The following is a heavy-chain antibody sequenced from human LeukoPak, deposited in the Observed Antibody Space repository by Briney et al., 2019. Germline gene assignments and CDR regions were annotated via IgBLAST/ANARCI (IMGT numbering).Heavy chain of an antibody. D-gene: IGHD3-3*01. V-gene: IGHV4-34*01. J-gene: IGHJ6*03. CDR2: INHSGST. CDR1: GGSFSGYY. Sequence: SETLSLTCAVYGGSFSGYYWSWIRQPPGKGLEWIGEINHSGSTNYNPSLKSRVTISVDTSKNQFSLKLSSVTAADTAVYYCASRYYDFWSGSTGTMDVCGKGTTVTVSS. CDR3: ASRYYDFWSGSTGTMDV.